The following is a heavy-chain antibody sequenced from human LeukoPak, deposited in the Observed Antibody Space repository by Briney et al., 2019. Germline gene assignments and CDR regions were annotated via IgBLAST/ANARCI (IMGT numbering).Heavy chain of an antibody. Sequence: SETLSLTCAVYGGSITGYYWSWIRQTPGRGLEWVGEIHYTGATSYNPSLKSRATIPTDTSKNQFSLRLSSVAAADTAVYYCARGNILTGYCFDFWGQGALVTVSS. CDR3: ARGNILTGYCFDF. CDR2: IHYTGAT. D-gene: IGHD3-9*01. CDR1: GGSITGYY. V-gene: IGHV4-34*01. J-gene: IGHJ4*02.